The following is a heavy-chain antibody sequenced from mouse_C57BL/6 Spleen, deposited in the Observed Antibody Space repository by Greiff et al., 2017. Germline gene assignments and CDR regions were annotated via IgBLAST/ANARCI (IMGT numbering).Heavy chain of an antibody. Sequence: EVQLQESGAELVRPGASVKLSCTASGFNIKDDYMHWVKQRPEQGLEWIGWIDPENGDTEYASQFQGKATITADTSSNTAYLQLSSLTSEDTAVYYCTTHYDDDPYYVDYWGQGTTLTVSS. CDR1: GFNIKDDY. V-gene: IGHV14-4*01. CDR3: TTHYDDDPYYVDY. CDR2: IDPENGDT. D-gene: IGHD2-4*01. J-gene: IGHJ2*01.